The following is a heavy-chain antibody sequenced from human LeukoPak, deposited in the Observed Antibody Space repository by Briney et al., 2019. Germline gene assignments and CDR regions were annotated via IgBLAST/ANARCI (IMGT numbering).Heavy chain of an antibody. Sequence: PSETLSLTCAVSGYSISSSNWWGWIRQPPGKGLEWIGYIYYSGSIYYNPSLKSRVTMSVDTSKNQFSLKLSSVTAVDTAVYYCARTPGYSYGSHYMDVWGKGTTVTVSS. CDR3: ARTPGYSYGSHYMDV. D-gene: IGHD5-18*01. CDR1: GYSISSSNW. V-gene: IGHV4-28*05. J-gene: IGHJ6*03. CDR2: IYYSGSI.